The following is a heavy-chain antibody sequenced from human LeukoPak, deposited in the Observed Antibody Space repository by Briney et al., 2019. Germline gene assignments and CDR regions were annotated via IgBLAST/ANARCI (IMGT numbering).Heavy chain of an antibody. CDR1: GYSFTSYW. CDR3: ARRSRRYDFWSGYVDV. Sequence: GESLKISCKGSGYSFTSYWIGWVRQMPGKGLEWMGIIYPGDSDTRYSPSFQGQVTTSADKSISTAYLQWSSLKASDTAMYYCARRSRRYDFWSGYVDVWGKGTTVTVSS. V-gene: IGHV5-51*01. CDR2: IYPGDSDT. J-gene: IGHJ6*04. D-gene: IGHD3-3*01.